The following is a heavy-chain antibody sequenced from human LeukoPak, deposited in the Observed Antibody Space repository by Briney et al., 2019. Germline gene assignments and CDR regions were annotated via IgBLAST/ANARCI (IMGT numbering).Heavy chain of an antibody. CDR2: IKQDGSEK. CDR1: GFTFSSYW. Sequence: GGSLRLSCSASGFTFSSYWMSWVRQAPGKGLEWVANIKQDGSEKYYVDSVKGRFTISRDNAKNTLYLQMNSLRAEDTAVYYCAKELQQLVLEGDYWGQGTLVTVSS. V-gene: IGHV3-7*01. D-gene: IGHD6-13*01. CDR3: AKELQQLVLEGDY. J-gene: IGHJ4*02.